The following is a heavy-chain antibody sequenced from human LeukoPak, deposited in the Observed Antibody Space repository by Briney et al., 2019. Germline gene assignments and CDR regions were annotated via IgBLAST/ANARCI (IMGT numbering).Heavy chain of an antibody. D-gene: IGHD3-22*01. Sequence: GGSLRLSCAASGFTFSSYAMSWVRQAPGKGLEWVSAISGNGGSTYYANSVKGRFTISRDNSKNTLYLQMGSLRAEDMAVYYCARADYYDSSGYDPLHWGQGTLVTVSS. CDR1: GFTFSSYA. J-gene: IGHJ4*02. CDR2: ISGNGGST. CDR3: ARADYYDSSGYDPLH. V-gene: IGHV3-64*01.